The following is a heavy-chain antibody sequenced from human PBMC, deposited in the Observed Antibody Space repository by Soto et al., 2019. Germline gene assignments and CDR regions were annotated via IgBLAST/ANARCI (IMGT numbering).Heavy chain of an antibody. V-gene: IGHV3-74*01. CDR2: INGDGSQT. D-gene: IGHD3-22*01. J-gene: IGHJ4*02. CDR3: AGDSPYDSTGAGDY. Sequence: EVQLVESGGGLVQPGGSLRLSCAASGFSLSTHWMHWVRQVPGKGLVWVSRINGDGSQTTYADSVRGRLTVSRDNGKNTLYLQMNNLRVEDTAVYYCAGDSPYDSTGAGDYWGQGTLVTVSS. CDR1: GFSLSTHW.